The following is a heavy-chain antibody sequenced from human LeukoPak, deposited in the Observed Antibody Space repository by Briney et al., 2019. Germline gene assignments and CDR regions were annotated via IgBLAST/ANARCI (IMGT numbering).Heavy chain of an antibody. CDR1: GFTFTSSA. J-gene: IGHJ4*02. CDR3: AAELVPYSNYLGDY. D-gene: IGHD4-11*01. CDR2: IVVGSGNT. Sequence: SVKVSGKASGFTFTSSAMQWVRQARGQRLEWLGWIVVGSGNTNYAQKFQERVTITRDMSTSTAYMELSSLRSEDTAVYYCAAELVPYSNYLGDYWGQGTLVTVSS. V-gene: IGHV1-58*02.